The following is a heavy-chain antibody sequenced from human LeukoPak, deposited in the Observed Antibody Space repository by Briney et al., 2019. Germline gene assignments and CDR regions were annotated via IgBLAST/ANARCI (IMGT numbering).Heavy chain of an antibody. J-gene: IGHJ5*02. Sequence: WASVKVSCKASGGTFSSYAISWVRQAPGQGLEWMGGITPIFGTASYAQKFQGRVTITTDESTSTAYMELSSLRSEDTAVYYCARGAPTTSRYNWFDPWGQGTLVTVSS. CDR3: ARGAPTTSRYNWFDP. V-gene: IGHV1-69*05. CDR1: GGTFSSYA. CDR2: ITPIFGTA. D-gene: IGHD4-11*01.